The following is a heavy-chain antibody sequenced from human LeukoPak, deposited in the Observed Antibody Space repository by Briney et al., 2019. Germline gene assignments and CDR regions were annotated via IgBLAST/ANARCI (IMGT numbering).Heavy chain of an antibody. CDR2: ISNNGITT. D-gene: IGHD3-3*01. CDR3: ARSAYYNASRNYDDY. J-gene: IGHJ4*02. V-gene: IGHV3-74*03. CDR1: GFTFSNFW. Sequence: PGGSLRLSCVGSGFTFSNFWMHWVRQAPGKGPVWLSRISNNGITTTDADSVRGRFTISRDNAKNTLYLQMDSLRAEDTAVYYCARSAYYNASRNYDDYWGQGTLLTVSS.